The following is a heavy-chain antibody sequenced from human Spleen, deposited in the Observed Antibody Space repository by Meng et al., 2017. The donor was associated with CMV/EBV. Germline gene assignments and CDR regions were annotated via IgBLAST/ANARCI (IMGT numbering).Heavy chain of an antibody. V-gene: IGHV3-23*01. CDR1: GFTFSSYS. CDR2: ISGSGGST. CDR3: AKPVYQLLSRDAFDM. J-gene: IGHJ3*02. Sequence: GGPLRLSCAASGFTFSSYSMNWVRQAPGKGLEWVSAISGSGGSTYYADSVKGRFTISRDNSKNTLFLQMNSLRAEDTAVYYCAKPVYQLLSRDAFDMWGQGTMVTVSS. D-gene: IGHD2-2*01.